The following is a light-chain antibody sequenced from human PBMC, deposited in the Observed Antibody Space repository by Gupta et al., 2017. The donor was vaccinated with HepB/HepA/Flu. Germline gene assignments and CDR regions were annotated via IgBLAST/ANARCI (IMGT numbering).Light chain of an antibody. Sequence: DIVMSQSPVSLPVSPGEPDSISCRSSQSLLHSNGYTSVDWYLQKPGQSPQLLSNLGSNRASGVPDRFSGSGSGTDFTLKISRVEAEDVGVYYCMQSLQTPLTFGGGTKVEIK. V-gene: IGKV2-28*01. CDR1: QSLLHSNGYTS. CDR3: MQSLQTPLT. J-gene: IGKJ4*01. CDR2: LGS.